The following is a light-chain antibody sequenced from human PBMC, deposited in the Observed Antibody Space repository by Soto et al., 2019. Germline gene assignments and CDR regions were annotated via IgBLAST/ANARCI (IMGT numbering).Light chain of an antibody. CDR1: QTIKTY. CDR2: AAS. V-gene: IGKV1-39*01. J-gene: IGKJ1*01. CDR3: QQTYTAPGT. Sequence: DLQMTQSPSPLSASVGDSVTITCRASQTIKTYLNWYRHKPGKAPELLIYAASRLQSGVASRFSGSGSGTYLILTISSLQPDDLATYYCQQTYTAPGTFGQGTKVEI.